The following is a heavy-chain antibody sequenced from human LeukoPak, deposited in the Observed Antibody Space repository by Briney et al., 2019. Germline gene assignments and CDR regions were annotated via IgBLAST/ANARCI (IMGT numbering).Heavy chain of an antibody. CDR3: ARSRIENYYDSSGYYYDY. J-gene: IGHJ4*02. Sequence: ASVEVSCKASGYTFTSYYMHWVRQAPGQGLEWMGIINPSGGSTSYAQKFQGRVTMTRDTSTSTVYMELSSLRSEDTAVYYCARSRIENYYDSSGYYYDYWGQGTLVTVSS. V-gene: IGHV1-46*01. CDR2: INPSGGST. CDR1: GYTFTSYY. D-gene: IGHD3-22*01.